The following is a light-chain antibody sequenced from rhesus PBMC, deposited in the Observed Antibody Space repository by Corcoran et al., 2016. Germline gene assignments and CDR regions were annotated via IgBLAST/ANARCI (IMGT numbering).Light chain of an antibody. CDR2: KAS. V-gene: IGKV1-25*01. CDR3: QQHNRYPLT. Sequence: DIQMTQSPSSLSASVGDTVTITCRASQGISSYLAWSQQKPGKAPKLLIYKASTLQSGVPSRFSGIGSGTDVNLTISSLQPEDVATYDCQQHNRYPLTFGGGTKVEIK. CDR1: QGISSY. J-gene: IGKJ4*01.